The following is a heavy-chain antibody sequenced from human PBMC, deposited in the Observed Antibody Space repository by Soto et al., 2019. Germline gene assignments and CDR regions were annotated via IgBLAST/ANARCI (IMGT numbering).Heavy chain of an antibody. CDR3: ARDLAPYYYYYYMDV. J-gene: IGHJ6*03. CDR2: ISTYNGNT. CDR1: GYTFTTYG. V-gene: IGHV1-18*01. Sequence: GASVKVSCKASGYTFTTYGMSWVRQAPGQGLDWMGWISTYNGNTKYAARLQGRVTMTTDTTTSTAYMELRSLRSDDTAVYYCARDLAPYYYYYYMDVWGKGTTVTVSS.